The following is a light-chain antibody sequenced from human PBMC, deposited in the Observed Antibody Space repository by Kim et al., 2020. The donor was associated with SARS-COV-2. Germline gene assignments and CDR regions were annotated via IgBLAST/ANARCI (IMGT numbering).Light chain of an antibody. CDR1: QSISSN. CDR2: DAS. V-gene: IGKV3-15*01. Sequence: EIVMTQSPATLSLSPGERATLSRRASQSISSNLAWYQQKPGQAPRLLIYDASARATGIPARFSGSGSGTDFTLTISNVQSEDFAIYYCQQYNYWLAFGQGTRLEIK. CDR3: QQYNYWLA. J-gene: IGKJ5*01.